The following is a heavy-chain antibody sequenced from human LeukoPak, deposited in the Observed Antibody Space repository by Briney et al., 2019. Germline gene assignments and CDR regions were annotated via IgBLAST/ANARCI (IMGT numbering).Heavy chain of an antibody. J-gene: IGHJ6*03. Sequence: GGSLRLSCAASGFTFSSYAMHWVRQAPGKGLEWVAVISYDGSNKYYADSVKGRFTISRDNSKNTLYLQMNSLRAEDTAVYYCARDHYHYYYMDVWGKGTTVTVSS. V-gene: IGHV3-30*04. CDR1: GFTFSSYA. CDR3: ARDHYHYYYMDV. D-gene: IGHD3-10*01. CDR2: ISYDGSNK.